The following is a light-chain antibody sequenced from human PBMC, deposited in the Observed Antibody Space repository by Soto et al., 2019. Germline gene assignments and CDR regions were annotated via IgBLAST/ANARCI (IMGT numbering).Light chain of an antibody. V-gene: IGKV1-39*01. CDR3: QQSYSTPPWT. J-gene: IGKJ1*01. CDR2: DAS. Sequence: DIQLTQSPSSLSASVGDKVTITCRASQSIRSYLNWVQQKPGKAPKLLIYDASSLQTGVPSRFSGSGSGNDFSLTISSLQPEDFANYYCQQSYSTPPWTLGQGTKVDIK. CDR1: QSIRSY.